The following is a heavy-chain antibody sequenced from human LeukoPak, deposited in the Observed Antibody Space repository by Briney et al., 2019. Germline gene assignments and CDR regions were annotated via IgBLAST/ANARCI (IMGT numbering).Heavy chain of an antibody. CDR2: INAGNGNT. Sequence: ASVKVSCKASGGTFSSYAISWVRQAPGQRLEWMGWINAGNGNTKYSQKFQGRVTITRDTSTSTVYMELSSLRSEDTAVYYCARLICGGVLEPDEFDYWGQGTLVTVSS. CDR1: GGTFSSYA. J-gene: IGHJ4*02. D-gene: IGHD2-21*01. V-gene: IGHV1-3*01. CDR3: ARLICGGVLEPDEFDY.